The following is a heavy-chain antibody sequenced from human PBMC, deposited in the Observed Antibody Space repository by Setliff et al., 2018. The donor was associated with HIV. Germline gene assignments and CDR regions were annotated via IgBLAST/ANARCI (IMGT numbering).Heavy chain of an antibody. V-gene: IGHV4-39*07. CDR1: GGSISSSY. CDR3: ARSGSSSPYYFDY. CDR2: INYRGNT. J-gene: IGHJ4*02. D-gene: IGHD6-6*01. Sequence: TLSLTCTVSGGSISSSYWTWTRQPPGKGLEWIGSINYRGNTYYNPSLKSRAAISVDTSKNQFSLRLSSVTAADTAVYYCARSGSSSPYYFDYWGQGTLVTVSS.